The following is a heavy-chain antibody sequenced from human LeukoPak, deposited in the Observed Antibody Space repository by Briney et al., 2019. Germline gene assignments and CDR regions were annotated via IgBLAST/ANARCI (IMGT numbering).Heavy chain of an antibody. V-gene: IGHV1-2*02. CDR3: ARPGGYAFDL. D-gene: IGHD3-16*01. CDR2: INPNSGGT. Sequence: ASVKVSCKASGYTFTGYYMHWVRQAPGQGLEWMGWINPNSGGTNYAQKFQGRVTMTRDTSISTAYMELSSLRAADTAVYYCARPGGYAFDLWGQGTMVTVSS. J-gene: IGHJ3*01. CDR1: GYTFTGYY.